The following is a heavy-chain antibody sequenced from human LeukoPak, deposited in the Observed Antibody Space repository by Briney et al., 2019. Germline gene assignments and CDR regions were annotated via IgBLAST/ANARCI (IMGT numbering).Heavy chain of an antibody. Sequence: GGSLRLSCTASGFTFGDYAMSWFRQAPGKGLEWVGFIRSKAYGGTTEYAASVKGRFTISRDDSKSIAYLQMNSLKTEDTAVYYCTRSSGRVPLRWFDPWGQGTLVTVSS. CDR1: GFTFGDYA. CDR3: TRSSGRVPLRWFDP. V-gene: IGHV3-49*03. CDR2: IRSKAYGGTT. J-gene: IGHJ5*02. D-gene: IGHD1-14*01.